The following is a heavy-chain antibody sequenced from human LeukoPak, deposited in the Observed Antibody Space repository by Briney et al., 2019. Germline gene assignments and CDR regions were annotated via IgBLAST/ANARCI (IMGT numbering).Heavy chain of an antibody. CDR2: ISAYNGNT. V-gene: IGHV1-18*01. Sequence: ASVKVSCKASGGTFSSNTISWVRQAPGQGLEWMGWISAYNGNTNYAQKFQGRVTMTTDTSTSTAYMELGSLRPDDTAVYYCARGESSGYYEELFDYWGQGTLVTVSS. D-gene: IGHD3-22*01. CDR3: ARGESSGYYEELFDY. J-gene: IGHJ4*02. CDR1: GGTFSSNT.